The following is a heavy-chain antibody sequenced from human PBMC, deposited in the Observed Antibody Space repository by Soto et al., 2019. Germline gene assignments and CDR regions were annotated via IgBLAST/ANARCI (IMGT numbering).Heavy chain of an antibody. CDR2: IYYSGST. CDR1: GGSISSSSYY. J-gene: IGHJ5*02. CDR3: ARGEWGIVVVPAAMYRDNWFDP. V-gene: IGHV4-39*01. D-gene: IGHD2-2*01. Sequence: SETLSLTCTVSGGSISSSSYYWGWIRQPPGKGLEWIGSIYYSGSTYYNPSLKSRVTISVDTSKNQFSLKLSSVTAADTAVYYCARGEWGIVVVPAAMYRDNWFDPWGQGTLVTVSS.